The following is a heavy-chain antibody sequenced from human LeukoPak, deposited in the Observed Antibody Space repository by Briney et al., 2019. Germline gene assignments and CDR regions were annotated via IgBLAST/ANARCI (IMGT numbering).Heavy chain of an antibody. CDR2: INDDGGPK. V-gene: IGHV3-7*01. J-gene: IGHJ4*02. CDR1: GFTFGSFW. D-gene: IGHD1-1*01. Sequence: GRSLRLSCVASGFTFGSFWMTWVRPIPGKGVEWVANINDDGGPKSSVGPVNGRLTSSRDNAKNSLYLHLSGLRVEDTAVYCCARLDYHEGHGAPGFDYWGQGSLVSVSS. CDR3: ARLDYHEGHGAPGFDY.